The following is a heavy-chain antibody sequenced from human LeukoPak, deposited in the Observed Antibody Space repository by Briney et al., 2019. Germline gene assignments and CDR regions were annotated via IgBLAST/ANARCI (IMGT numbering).Heavy chain of an antibody. CDR3: AKVSGYSGYDRYYYYGMDV. CDR1: GYRFTSYW. CDR2: IYPGDSDT. V-gene: IGHV5-51*01. J-gene: IGHJ6*02. Sequence: PGESLKISCKGSGYRFTSYWIGWVRQMPGKGLEWMGIIYPGDSDTRYSPSFQGQVTISADKSISTAYLQWSSLKASDTAMYYCAKVSGYSGYDRYYYYGMDVWGQGTTVTVSS. D-gene: IGHD5-12*01.